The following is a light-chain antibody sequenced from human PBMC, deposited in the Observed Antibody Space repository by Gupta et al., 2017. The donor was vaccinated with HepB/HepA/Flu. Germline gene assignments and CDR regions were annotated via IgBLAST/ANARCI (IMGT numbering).Light chain of an antibody. CDR2: AAS. CDR3: QKYKSAWA. CDR1: QGIRNY. J-gene: IGKJ1*01. V-gene: IGKV1-27*01. Sequence: DIQMPQSPPSLSASVGDSVTITCRASQGIRNYLAWYQQKPGKVPHLLIYAASTLQSGVPSRFSGSGSGTDFTLTISSLQPEDVATYYCQKYKSAWAFGQGTKVEIK.